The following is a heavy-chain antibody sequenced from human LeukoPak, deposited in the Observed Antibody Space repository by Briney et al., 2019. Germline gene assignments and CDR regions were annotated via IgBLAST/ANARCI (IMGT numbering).Heavy chain of an antibody. CDR2: FDPEDGET. J-gene: IGHJ5*02. Sequence: GASVKVSCKVSGYTLTELSIHWVRPAPGKGLEWLGGFDPEDGETISAQRFQGRVTMTEDTSTDTAYMELSSLRSEDTAVYYCARAPQWGYSSSWYTEVYNWFDPWGQGTLVTVS. CDR3: ARAPQWGYSSSWYTEVYNWFDP. V-gene: IGHV1-24*01. D-gene: IGHD6-13*01. CDR1: GYTLTELS.